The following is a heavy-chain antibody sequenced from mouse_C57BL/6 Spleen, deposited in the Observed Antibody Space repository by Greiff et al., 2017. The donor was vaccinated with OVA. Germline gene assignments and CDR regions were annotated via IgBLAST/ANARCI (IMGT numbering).Heavy chain of an antibody. Sequence: QVQLQQPGAELVKPGASVKLSCKASGYTFTSYWMHWVKQRPGQGLEWIGMIHPNSGSTNYNEKFKSKATLTVDKSSSTAYMQLSSLTSEDSAVYYCARGFYYDRAMDYWGQGTSVTVSS. CDR1: GYTFTSYW. CDR2: IHPNSGST. CDR3: ARGFYYDRAMDY. D-gene: IGHD2-4*01. J-gene: IGHJ4*01. V-gene: IGHV1-64*01.